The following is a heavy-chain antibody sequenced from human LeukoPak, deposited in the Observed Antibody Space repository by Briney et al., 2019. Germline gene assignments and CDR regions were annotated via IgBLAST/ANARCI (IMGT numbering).Heavy chain of an antibody. CDR3: AADAKGDDGDWYFDG. CDR2: IVVGIGNT. Sequence: ASVKVSFKASVFTFTSSAMQWERHARGQRLGWIGWIVVGIGNTNYAQKFQERVTSTRDMSTSTDYMELSSLRSEDTVGYYCAADAKGDDGDWYFDGWGRGSLVSVYS. J-gene: IGHJ2*01. CDR1: VFTFTSSA. V-gene: IGHV1-58*02. D-gene: IGHD2-21*02.